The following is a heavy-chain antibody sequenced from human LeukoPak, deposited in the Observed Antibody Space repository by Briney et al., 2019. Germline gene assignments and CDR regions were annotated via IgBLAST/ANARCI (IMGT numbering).Heavy chain of an antibody. CDR3: ARSYSAVAFDY. J-gene: IGHJ4*02. CDR2: INPSGGST. D-gene: IGHD6-19*01. CDR1: GYTFTSYY. Sequence: ASVKVSCKASGYTFTSYYMHWVRQAPGQGLEWMGIINPSGGSTSYAQKFQGRVTMTRDTSTSTVYMELSSPRSEDTAVYYCARSYSAVAFDYWGQGTLVTVSS. V-gene: IGHV1-46*03.